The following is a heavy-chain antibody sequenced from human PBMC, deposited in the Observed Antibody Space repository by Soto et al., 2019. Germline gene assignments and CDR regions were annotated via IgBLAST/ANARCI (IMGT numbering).Heavy chain of an antibody. D-gene: IGHD6-13*01. J-gene: IGHJ4*02. CDR1: GGSISSSSYY. Sequence: QLQLQESGPGLVKPSETLSLTCTVSGGSISSSSYYWGWIRQPPGKGLEWIGSIYYSGSTYYNPSLKSRVTISVDTSKNQFSLKRSSVTAADTAVYYCARHCSSSCQADYWGQGTLVTVSS. CDR2: IYYSGST. CDR3: ARHCSSSCQADY. V-gene: IGHV4-39*01.